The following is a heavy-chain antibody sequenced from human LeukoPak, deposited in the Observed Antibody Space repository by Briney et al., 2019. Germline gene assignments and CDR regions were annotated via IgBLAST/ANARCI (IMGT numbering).Heavy chain of an antibody. V-gene: IGHV3-72*01. J-gene: IGHJ4*02. CDR1: GFTFSVYF. CDR2: IKIEGDSYTT. Sequence: GGSLRLSCAASGFTFSVYFMGWVRQAPGKGLEWVGRIKIEGDSYTTEYAASVKGRFTISRDNAKNSLYLQMNSLTVEDAAVYYCARLEYGGWGQGTLVTVSS. D-gene: IGHD4-23*01. CDR3: ARLEYGG.